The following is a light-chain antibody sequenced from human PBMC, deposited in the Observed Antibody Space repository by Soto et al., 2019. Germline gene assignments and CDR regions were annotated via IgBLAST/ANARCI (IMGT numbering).Light chain of an antibody. CDR2: ENN. J-gene: IGLJ2*01. V-gene: IGLV1-51*02. CDR1: SSNIGSDF. Sequence: QSVLTQPPSVSAAPGQKVTISCSGSSSNIGSDFVSWYQQLPGTAPQLLIYENNKRPSGISDRFSGSKSAKSATLSITGLQAGDEADYYCAAWDTSLTCVVFGGGTQLTVL. CDR3: AAWDTSLTCVV.